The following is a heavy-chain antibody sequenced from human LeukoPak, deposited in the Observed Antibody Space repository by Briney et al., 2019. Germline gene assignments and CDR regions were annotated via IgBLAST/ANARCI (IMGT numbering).Heavy chain of an antibody. CDR2: INPNSGGT. CDR3: ARTYYYDSSGSEFDY. D-gene: IGHD3-22*01. CDR1: GYTFTGYY. V-gene: IGHV1-2*02. Sequence: ASVKVSCKASGYTFTGYYMHWVRQAPGQGLEWMGWINPNSGGTNYAQKFQGRVTMTRDTSISTAYMELSRLRSDDTAVYYCARTYYYDSSGSEFDYWGQGTLVTVSS. J-gene: IGHJ4*02.